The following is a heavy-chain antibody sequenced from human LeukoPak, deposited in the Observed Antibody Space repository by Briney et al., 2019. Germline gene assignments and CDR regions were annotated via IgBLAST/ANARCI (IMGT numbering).Heavy chain of an antibody. CDR1: GFTFNNYA. CDR3: ATFCSGGDCYSFAP. Sequence: GGSLRLSCAASGFTFNNYAMTWVRQAPGKGLEWVSTIIGSGGNTDYADSVKGRFTISRDNSKDTLFLQMDSLRVVDTAVYYCATFCSGGDCYSFAPWGQGTLVTVSS. D-gene: IGHD2-15*01. J-gene: IGHJ5*02. CDR2: IIGSGGNT. V-gene: IGHV3-23*01.